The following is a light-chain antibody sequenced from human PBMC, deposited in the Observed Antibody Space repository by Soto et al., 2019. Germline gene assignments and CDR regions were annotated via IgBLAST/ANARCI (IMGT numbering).Light chain of an antibody. V-gene: IGKV1-5*01. CDR2: DAS. CDR1: QTISSW. Sequence: DIQMTQSPSTLSGSVGDRVTITCRASQTISSWLAWYQQKPGKAPKLLIYDASSLESGVPSRFSGSGSGTEFTLTISRLQTDDFATYYCQQYNDYWTFGQGTKVDIX. CDR3: QQYNDYWT. J-gene: IGKJ1*01.